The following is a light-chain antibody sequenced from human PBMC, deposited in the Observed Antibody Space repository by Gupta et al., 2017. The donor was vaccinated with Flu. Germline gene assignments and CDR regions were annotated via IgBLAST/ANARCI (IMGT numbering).Light chain of an antibody. V-gene: IGLV2-14*01. CDR1: SSDIGSYNY. Sequence: QPALTQPASVSGSPGQSITISCTGTSSDIGSYNYVSWYQQYPGKVPKLLIYEVSYRPSGISDRFSGSKSGNTASLTISGLQADDEADYYCSSYTGSVTVFGGGTKLTVL. J-gene: IGLJ3*02. CDR2: EVS. CDR3: SSYTGSVTV.